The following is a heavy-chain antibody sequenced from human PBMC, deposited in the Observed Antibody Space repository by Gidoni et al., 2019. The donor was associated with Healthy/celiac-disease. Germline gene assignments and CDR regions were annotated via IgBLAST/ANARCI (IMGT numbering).Heavy chain of an antibody. CDR3: AREGHSSSSGFDY. Sequence: EVQLVESGGGLVQPGGSLRLSCAASGFTFSSYWMSWVRQAPGKGLEWVANIKQDGSEKYYVDSMKGLFTISRDNAKNSLYLQMNSLRAEDTAVYYCAREGHSSSSGFDYWGQGTLVTVSS. D-gene: IGHD6-6*01. J-gene: IGHJ4*02. CDR2: IKQDGSEK. CDR1: GFTFSSYW. V-gene: IGHV3-7*05.